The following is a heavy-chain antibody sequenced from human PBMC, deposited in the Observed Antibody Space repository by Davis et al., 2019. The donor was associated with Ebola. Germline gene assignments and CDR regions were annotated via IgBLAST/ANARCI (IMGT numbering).Heavy chain of an antibody. CDR1: GHGFTFSAYG. V-gene: IGHV3-30*02. CDR3: AKTTNWRYTVDWFDL. D-gene: IGHD1-20*01. CDR2: ITYDGKNQ. J-gene: IGHJ5*02. Sequence: GESLKISCSASGHGFTFSAYGMHWVRQPPGKGLEWVAFITYDGKNQYYKDSVKGRFTISRSNPNNTLYLEMNRVTAEDTALYYCAKTTNWRYTVDWFDLWGQGTLVTVSA.